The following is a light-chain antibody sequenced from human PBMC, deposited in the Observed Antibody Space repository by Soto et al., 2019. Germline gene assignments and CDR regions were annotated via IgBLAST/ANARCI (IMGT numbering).Light chain of an antibody. CDR1: SSNIGAGYD. CDR3: QSYDSSLSVI. CDR2: VNT. J-gene: IGLJ1*01. V-gene: IGLV1-40*01. Sequence: QSALTQPPSVSGAPGQRVTISCTGSSSNIGAGYDVHWYQQLPGTAPKLLIYVNTNRPSGVPDRFSGSKSGTSASLAIIWLQAEDEADYYCQSYDSSLSVIFGTGTKVTVL.